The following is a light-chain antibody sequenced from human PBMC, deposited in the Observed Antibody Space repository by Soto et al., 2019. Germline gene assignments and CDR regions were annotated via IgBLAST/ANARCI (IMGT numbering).Light chain of an antibody. CDR2: DAS. J-gene: IGKJ4*01. V-gene: IGKV3-11*01. CDR1: QSVSSY. CDR3: QQRSNWPLT. Sequence: EFVLTQSPATLSLSPGERATLYCRASQSVSSYLAWYQQKPGQAPRLLIYDASNRATGIPARFSGSGSGTDFTLTISSLEPEDFAVYYCQQRSNWPLTFGGGTKVDIK.